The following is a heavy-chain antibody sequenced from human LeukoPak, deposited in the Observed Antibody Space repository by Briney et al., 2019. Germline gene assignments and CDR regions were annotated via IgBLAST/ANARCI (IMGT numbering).Heavy chain of an antibody. V-gene: IGHV4-39*01. CDR3: ARLYQGKRPPDY. J-gene: IGHJ4*02. D-gene: IGHD6-25*01. Sequence: SETLSLTCTVSGDSIFSTTYYWGWIRQPPGKGLEWIGSIFHSGSTYYNPFLKSRLTISVDTSKNQLSLRLRSVTAADTAVYYCARLYQGKRPPDYWGQGTLVIVSS. CDR1: GDSIFSTTYY. CDR2: IFHSGST.